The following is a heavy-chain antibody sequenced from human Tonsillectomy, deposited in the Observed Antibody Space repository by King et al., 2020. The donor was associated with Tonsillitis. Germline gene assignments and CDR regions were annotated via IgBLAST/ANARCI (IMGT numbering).Heavy chain of an antibody. CDR2: VNPSGST. V-gene: IGHV4-34*01. J-gene: IGHJ4*02. Sequence: VQLQQWGAGLLKPSETLSLTCAVYGGSFSGYYWSWIRQPPGKGLEWIGEVNPSGSTNYNPSLKSRVTISVDTSKNQFSLRLSSVTAADTAVYYCARGGGQLWFFWGQGTLVTVSS. CDR1: GGSFSGYY. CDR3: ARGGGQLWFF. D-gene: IGHD5-18*01.